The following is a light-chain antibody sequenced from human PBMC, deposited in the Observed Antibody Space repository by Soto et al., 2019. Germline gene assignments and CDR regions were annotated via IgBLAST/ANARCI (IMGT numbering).Light chain of an antibody. CDR1: QTIGAN. CDR2: DAS. CDR3: PQSYTTVYT. Sequence: IQMSQSPASLASSVVDIVTIIFRASQTIGANLNWYRQKLGKAPTLLIYDASTLQSGVTSRFSGLGSGKDFALTITSLQSDDSSTSYFPQSYTTVYTFGQGTKVDIK. J-gene: IGKJ2*01. V-gene: IGKV1-39*01.